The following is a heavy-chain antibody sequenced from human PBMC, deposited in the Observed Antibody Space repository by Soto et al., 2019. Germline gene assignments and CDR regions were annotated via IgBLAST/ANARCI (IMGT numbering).Heavy chain of an antibody. CDR2: IYYSGNT. Sequence: SETLSLTCTVSGGSISSYYWSWIRQPPGKGLEWIGYIYYSGNTDYNPSLKSRVTISVDTSKNQFSLKLSSVTAADTAVYYCARSGRHYDSSGYPGGPFDYWGQGTLVTVSS. V-gene: IGHV4-59*08. D-gene: IGHD3-22*01. J-gene: IGHJ4*02. CDR1: GGSISSYY. CDR3: ARSGRHYDSSGYPGGPFDY.